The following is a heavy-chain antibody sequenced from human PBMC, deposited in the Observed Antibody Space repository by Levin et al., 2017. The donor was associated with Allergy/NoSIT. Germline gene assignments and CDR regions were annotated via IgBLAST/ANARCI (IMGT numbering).Heavy chain of an antibody. CDR1: GFSLSTSGMC. D-gene: IGHD5-12*01. CDR3: ARTPGNEWLRLDQYYFDY. CDR2: IDWDDDK. V-gene: IGHV2-70*01. J-gene: IGHJ4*02. Sequence: QTLSLTCTFSGFSLSTSGMCVSWIRQPPGKALEWLALIDWDDDKYYSTSLKTRLTISKDTSKNQVVLTMTNMDPVDTATYYCARTPGNEWLRLDQYYFDYWGQGTLVTVSS.